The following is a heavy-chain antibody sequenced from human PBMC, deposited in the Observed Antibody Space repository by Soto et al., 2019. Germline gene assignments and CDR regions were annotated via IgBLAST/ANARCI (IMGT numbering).Heavy chain of an antibody. V-gene: IGHV4-59*08. J-gene: IGHJ3*02. CDR2: IYYSGST. CDR1: GGSISSYY. CDR3: ATTYYYDGSGLHGCDI. D-gene: IGHD3-22*01. Sequence: QVQLQESGPGLVKPSETLSLTCTVSGGSISSYYWSWIRQPPGTGLEWIGLIYYSGSTNYNPPLKICVSISLDPSKNQFSLELDSVTAADTAVYYCATTYYYDGSGLHGCDIWGQGTMVTVSS.